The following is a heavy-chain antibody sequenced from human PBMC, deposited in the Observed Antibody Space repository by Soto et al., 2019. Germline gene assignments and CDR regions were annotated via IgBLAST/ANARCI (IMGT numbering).Heavy chain of an antibody. CDR1: GFTFSNYG. V-gene: IGHV3-23*01. J-gene: IGHJ4*02. D-gene: IGHD2-15*01. Sequence: EVQVLESGGGLVQPGGSLRLSCAASGFTFSNYGMSWVRQAPGKGLEWVSSISGSGGRTYYADSVKGRFTISRDNSKNTLYLQTDSLRAEDTAFYYCATSDCSGGSCYLPFDCWGQGTLVTVSS. CDR3: ATSDCSGGSCYLPFDC. CDR2: ISGSGGRT.